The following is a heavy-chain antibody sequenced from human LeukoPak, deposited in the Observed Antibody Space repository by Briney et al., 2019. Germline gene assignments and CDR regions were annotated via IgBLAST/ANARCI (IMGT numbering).Heavy chain of an antibody. D-gene: IGHD2-2*01. J-gene: IGHJ5*02. V-gene: IGHV1-18*01. CDR3: ARDWTFIVVPAATQFDP. CDR1: GYTFTSYG. Sequence: ASVKVSCKASGYTFTSYGISWVRQAPGQGLEWMGWISAYNGNTNYAQKLQGRVTMTTDTSTSTAYMELRSLRSDDTAVYYCARDWTFIVVPAATQFDPWGQGTLVTVSS. CDR2: ISAYNGNT.